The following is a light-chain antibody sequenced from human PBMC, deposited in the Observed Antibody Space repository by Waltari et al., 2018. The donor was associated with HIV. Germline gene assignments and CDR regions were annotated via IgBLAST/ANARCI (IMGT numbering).Light chain of an antibody. Sequence: QSALTQPASVSESPGQSITLSCTGTSSAVGAFNFVSWYQQHPGKVPELIIFEVSNRPSGISGRFSGSKSGNTASLTISGLRAEDEADYYCSSFTRRNNVIFGGGTKLTVL. CDR1: SSAVGAFNF. V-gene: IGLV2-14*01. J-gene: IGLJ2*01. CDR3: SSFTRRNNVI. CDR2: EVS.